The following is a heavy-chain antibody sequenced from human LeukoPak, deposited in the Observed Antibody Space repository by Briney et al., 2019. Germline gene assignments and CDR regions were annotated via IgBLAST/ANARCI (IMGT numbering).Heavy chain of an antibody. V-gene: IGHV4-39*02. D-gene: IGHD1-26*01. J-gene: IGHJ4*02. CDR3: ARVSSGATTVDY. Sequence: WIGNIYHAGNTYYNPSLKSRVTISVDTSKNQFSLKLSSVTAADTAVYYCARVSSGATTVDYWGQGTLVTVSS. CDR2: IYHAGNT.